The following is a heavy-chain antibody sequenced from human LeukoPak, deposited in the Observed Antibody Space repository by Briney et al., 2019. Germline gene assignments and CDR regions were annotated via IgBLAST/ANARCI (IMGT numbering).Heavy chain of an antibody. CDR1: GGSISSSY. J-gene: IGHJ4*02. V-gene: IGHV4-59*01. CDR3: ARIFTDSGSYYSEY. CDR2: IYSSGST. Sequence: SETLSLTCTVSGGSISSSYWSWIRQPPGKGLEWIGYIYSSGSTNYNPSLKSRVTISVDTSKNQFSLKLNSVTAADTAVYYCARIFTDSGSYYSEYWGQGTLVTVSS. D-gene: IGHD3-22*01.